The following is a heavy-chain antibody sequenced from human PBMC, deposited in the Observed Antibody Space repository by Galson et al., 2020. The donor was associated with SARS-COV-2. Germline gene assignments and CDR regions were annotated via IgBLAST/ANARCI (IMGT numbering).Heavy chain of an antibody. Sequence: SQTLSLTCAISGDSVSSNSAAWNWIRQSPSRGLAWLGRTYYRSKWFNHYAISVKGRITINPDTSKNQFSLHLNSVTPEDTAVYYCARGDGAVAGEYYFDYWGQGTLVTVSS. J-gene: IGHJ4*02. D-gene: IGHD6-19*01. CDR1: GDSVSSNSAA. V-gene: IGHV6-1*01. CDR2: TYYRSKWFN. CDR3: ARGDGAVAGEYYFDY.